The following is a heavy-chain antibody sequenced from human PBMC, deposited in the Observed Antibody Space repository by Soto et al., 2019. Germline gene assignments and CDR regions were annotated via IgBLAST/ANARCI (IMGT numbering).Heavy chain of an antibody. D-gene: IGHD3-22*01. CDR2: IIPIFGTA. J-gene: IGHJ4*02. CDR3: ARGWGYDSNDYYYAY. Sequence: QVQLVQSGAEVRKPGSSVKVSCKASGGTFSRHAISWVRQAPGQGIEWMGGIIPIFGTANHAQKFQGRVTIIADESTSTVYMEFSSLRSEDTAMYYCARGWGYDSNDYYYAYWGQGTLVIVSS. V-gene: IGHV1-69*01. CDR1: GGTFSRHA.